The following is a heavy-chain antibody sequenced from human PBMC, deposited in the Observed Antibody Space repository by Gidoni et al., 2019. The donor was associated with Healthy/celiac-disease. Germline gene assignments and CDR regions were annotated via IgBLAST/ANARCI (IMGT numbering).Heavy chain of an antibody. CDR2: SSWNSGSI. J-gene: IGHJ3*02. Sequence: EVQLVESGGGLVQPGRSLRLSCAASGSTFDDYAMHWARQAPGKGLEWVSGSSWNSGSIGYAGSVKGRFTISRDNAKNSLYLQMNSLRAEDTALYYCAKDLGNAPPLNDDFDIWGQGTMVTVSA. V-gene: IGHV3-9*01. CDR3: AKDLGNAPPLNDDFDI. CDR1: GSTFDDYA. D-gene: IGHD7-27*01.